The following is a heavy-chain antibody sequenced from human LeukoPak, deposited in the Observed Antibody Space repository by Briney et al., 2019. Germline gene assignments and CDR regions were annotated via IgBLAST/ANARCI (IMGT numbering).Heavy chain of an antibody. Sequence: GGSLRLSCAASGFTFSNYPIHWVRQAPGKGLEFVSSIHSNGISTYYGNSVKGRFTVSRDNSKNTVYLQMGSLREEDMAVYYCTTYLGAYAAAYFDFWGQGTLVTVSS. J-gene: IGHJ4*02. CDR3: TTYLGAYAAAYFDF. CDR1: GFTFSNYP. V-gene: IGHV3-64*01. CDR2: IHSNGIST. D-gene: IGHD5-12*01.